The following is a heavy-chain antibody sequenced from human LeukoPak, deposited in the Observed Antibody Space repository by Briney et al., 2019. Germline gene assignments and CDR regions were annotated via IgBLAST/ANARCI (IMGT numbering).Heavy chain of an antibody. CDR3: ARGGEDIVATIDY. CDR1: GGSFSGYY. CDR2: INHSGGT. V-gene: IGHV4-34*01. D-gene: IGHD5-12*01. Sequence: SETLSLTCAVYGGSFSGYYWSWIRQPPGKGLEWIGEINHSGGTNYNPSLKSRVTISVDTSKNQFSLKLSSVTAADTAVYYCARGGEDIVATIDYWGQGTLVTVSS. J-gene: IGHJ4*02.